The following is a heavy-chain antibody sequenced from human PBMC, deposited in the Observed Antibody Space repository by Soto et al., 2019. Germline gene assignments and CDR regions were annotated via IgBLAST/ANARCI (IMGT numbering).Heavy chain of an antibody. CDR2: ISSSSSYI. CDR1: GFTFSSYS. CDR3: ARDLTIVVVPAAIGAGGMDV. J-gene: IGHJ6*02. D-gene: IGHD2-2*02. Sequence: SLRLSCAASGFTFSSYSMNWVRQAPGKGLEWVSSISSSSSYIYYADSVKGRFTISRDNAKNSLYLQMNSLRAEDTAVYYCARDLTIVVVPAAIGAGGMDVWGQGTTVTVSS. V-gene: IGHV3-21*01.